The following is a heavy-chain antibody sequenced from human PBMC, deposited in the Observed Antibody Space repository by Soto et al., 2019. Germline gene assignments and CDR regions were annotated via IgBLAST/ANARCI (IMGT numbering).Heavy chain of an antibody. V-gene: IGHV3-33*01. Sequence: SLRLSCAASGFTFSSYGMHWVRKAPGKGLEWVALIWFDGSDKYYTESVKGRFTISRDNSKSTLYLQMNSLRAEDTAVYYCARLYCSASSCYSVGAFDIRGQGTMVTVSS. CDR3: ARLYCSASSCYSVGAFDI. D-gene: IGHD2-15*01. J-gene: IGHJ3*02. CDR2: IWFDGSDK. CDR1: GFTFSSYG.